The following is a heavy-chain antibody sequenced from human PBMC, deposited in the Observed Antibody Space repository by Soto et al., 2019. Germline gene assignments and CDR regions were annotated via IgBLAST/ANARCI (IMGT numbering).Heavy chain of an antibody. J-gene: IGHJ6*03. CDR2: MNPNSGNT. CDR1: GYTFTSYV. Sequence: GASVKVSCKASGYTFTSYVINWVRQATGQGLEWMGWMNPNSGNTGYAQKFQGRVTMTRNTSISTAYMELSSLRSEDTAVYYCARGRSTVDYYYYYMDVWGKGTTVTVSS. CDR3: ARGRSTVDYYYYYMDV. V-gene: IGHV1-8*01.